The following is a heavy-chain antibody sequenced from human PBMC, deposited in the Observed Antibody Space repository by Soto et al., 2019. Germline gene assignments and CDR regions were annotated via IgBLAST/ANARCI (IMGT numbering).Heavy chain of an antibody. CDR2: INPNSGGT. CDR3: ARDLIAVAGTGAYFDD. Sequence: QVQLVQSVAEVKKPGASVKVACKASGYTFTGYYMHWVRQAPGQGLECMGWINPNSGGTNYAQKLPGSVTMTRDTSLSTAYMELSRLRSDDTAVYYCARDLIAVAGTGAYFDDWGQGTLVTVSS. J-gene: IGHJ4*02. D-gene: IGHD6-19*01. CDR1: GYTFTGYY. V-gene: IGHV1-2*04.